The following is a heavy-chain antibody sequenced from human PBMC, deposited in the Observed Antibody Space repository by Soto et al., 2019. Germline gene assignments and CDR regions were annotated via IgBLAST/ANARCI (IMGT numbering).Heavy chain of an antibody. J-gene: IGHJ6*02. D-gene: IGHD2-8*01. V-gene: IGHV3-23*01. CDR2: ISGSADST. CDR3: SKTRGAMIYAISVYSMDV. CDR1: GFSFSSFA. Sequence: EVQLLESGGGFIHPGGSLRLSCAASGFSFSSFAMNWVRQAPGKGLEWVSIISGSADSTFYADSVKGRFTISRDNSKSTLYLQINSLRAEDTAVYYCSKTRGAMIYAISVYSMDVWGQGTTVTVA.